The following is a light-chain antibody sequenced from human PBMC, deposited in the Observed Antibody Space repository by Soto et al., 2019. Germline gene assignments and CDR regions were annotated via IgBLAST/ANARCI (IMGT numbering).Light chain of an antibody. CDR3: CSYAGSYSYV. V-gene: IGLV2-14*01. CDR2: EVT. Sequence: QSVLSQPASVSGSPGQTITISCTGTSTDVGGYNAVSWYQHHPGKAPKLIIYEVTHRPSGVSDRFSAPKSGNTASLTISGLQAEDEADYYCCSYAGSYSYVFGTGTKVTVL. CDR1: STDVGGYNA. J-gene: IGLJ1*01.